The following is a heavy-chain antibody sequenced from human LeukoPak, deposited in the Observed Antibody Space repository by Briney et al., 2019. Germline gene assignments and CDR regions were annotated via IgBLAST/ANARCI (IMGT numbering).Heavy chain of an antibody. J-gene: IGHJ4*02. V-gene: IGHV3-30-3*01. CDR1: GFTFSSCA. CDR3: TRDQGEYYFDY. CDR2: ISYDGSNK. D-gene: IGHD3-10*01. Sequence: GRSLRLSCAASGFTFSSCAMHWVRQAPGKGLEWVAVISYDGSNKYYADSVQGRFTISRDYSKNTLFLQMNSLRAEDTAAYFCTRDQGEYYFDYWGQGTLVTVSS.